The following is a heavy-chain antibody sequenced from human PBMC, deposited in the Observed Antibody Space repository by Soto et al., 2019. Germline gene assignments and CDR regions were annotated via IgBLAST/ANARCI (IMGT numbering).Heavy chain of an antibody. D-gene: IGHD3-16*01. CDR3: TKDTFGPRDY. CDR2: IDTDGVYT. V-gene: IGHV3-74*01. Sequence: GGSLRLSCAASGFTFNSYWMHWVRQVPGKGLVWVSRIDTDGVYTSYADSVKGRFTISRDNAKNTLYLQMNSLRAEDTAVYYCTKDTFGPRDYWGQGTLVTAPQ. J-gene: IGHJ4*02. CDR1: GFTFNSYW.